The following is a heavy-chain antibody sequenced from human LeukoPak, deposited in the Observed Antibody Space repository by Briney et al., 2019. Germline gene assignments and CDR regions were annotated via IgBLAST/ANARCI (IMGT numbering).Heavy chain of an antibody. CDR3: AREASIAAAGTYFDY. CDR2: IYYSGST. V-gene: IGHV4-31*03. Sequence: PSQTLSLTCTVSGGSISSGGYYRSWIRQHPGKGLEWIGYIYYSGSTYYNPSLKSRVTISVDTSRNQFSLKLSSVTAADTAVYYCAREASIAAAGTYFDYWGQGTLVTVSS. D-gene: IGHD6-13*01. J-gene: IGHJ4*02. CDR1: GGSISSGGYY.